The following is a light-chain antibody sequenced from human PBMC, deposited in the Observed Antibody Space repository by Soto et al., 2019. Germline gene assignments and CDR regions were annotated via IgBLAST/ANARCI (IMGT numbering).Light chain of an antibody. V-gene: IGKV3-20*01. Sequence: IVLTQSPATLSLSPGERVTLSCRASQSVRNDYLAWYQQKPGQAPRLLIYGASSRATGIPDRFSGSGSGTDFTLTISRLEPEDFAVYYCQQYGSSPRTFGPGTKVDIK. J-gene: IGKJ3*01. CDR2: GAS. CDR3: QQYGSSPRT. CDR1: QSVRNDY.